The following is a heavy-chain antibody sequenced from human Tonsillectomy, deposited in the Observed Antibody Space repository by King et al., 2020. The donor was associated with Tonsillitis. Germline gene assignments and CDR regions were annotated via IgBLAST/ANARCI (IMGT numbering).Heavy chain of an antibody. CDR1: GFTSSDHY. Sequence: DVQLVESGGGLVQPGGSLRLSCAASGFTSSDHYMDWVRQAPGKGLEWVGRSRNKGQGYTTVYAASVKGRFSILRDESENSVYLQLNSLKTEDTAVYYCTTTLLIDTPGDYWGQGTLVIVSS. V-gene: IGHV3-72*01. CDR2: SRNKGQGYTT. J-gene: IGHJ4*02. D-gene: IGHD2-15*01. CDR3: TTTLLIDTPGDY.